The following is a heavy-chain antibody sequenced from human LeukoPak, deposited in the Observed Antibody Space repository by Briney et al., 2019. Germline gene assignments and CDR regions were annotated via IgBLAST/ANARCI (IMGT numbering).Heavy chain of an antibody. J-gene: IGHJ6*03. V-gene: IGHV4-59*01. CDR1: GGSISSYY. CDR3: TRGSIAYYYMDV. Sequence: SETLSLTCTVSGGSISSYYWSWIRQPPGKGLEWIGNIYYSGSTDYNPSLKSRVTISVDTSKNQFSLKLSSVTAADTAVYYCTRGSIAYYYMDVWGKGTTVTISS. D-gene: IGHD3-22*01. CDR2: IYYSGST.